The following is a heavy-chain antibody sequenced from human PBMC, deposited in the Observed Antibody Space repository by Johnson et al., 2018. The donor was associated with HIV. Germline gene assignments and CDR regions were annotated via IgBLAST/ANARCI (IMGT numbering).Heavy chain of an antibody. V-gene: IGHV3-30-3*01. Sequence: QVQLVESGGGLIQPGGSLRLSCAASGFTVSSNYMSWVRQAPGKGLEWVAVISYDGSNKYYADSVKGRFTISRDNAKNSLYLQMISLRAEDTAVYYCARAPYNWNLGLYGAFDMWGQGTMVTVSS. J-gene: IGHJ3*02. CDR3: ARAPYNWNLGLYGAFDM. CDR1: GFTVSSNY. CDR2: ISYDGSNK. D-gene: IGHD1-20*01.